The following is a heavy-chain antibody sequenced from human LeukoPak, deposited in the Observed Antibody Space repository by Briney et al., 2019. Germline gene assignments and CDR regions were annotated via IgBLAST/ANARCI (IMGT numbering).Heavy chain of an antibody. CDR3: ASKVVGENYYYYYMDV. Sequence: SVKVSCKASGGTFSSYAISWVRQAPGLGLEWMGGIIPIFGTANYAQKFQGRVTITADESTSTAYMELSSLRSEDTAVYYCASKVVGENYYYYYMDVWGKGTTVTVSS. V-gene: IGHV1-69*13. CDR2: IIPIFGTA. CDR1: GGTFSSYA. D-gene: IGHD1-26*01. J-gene: IGHJ6*03.